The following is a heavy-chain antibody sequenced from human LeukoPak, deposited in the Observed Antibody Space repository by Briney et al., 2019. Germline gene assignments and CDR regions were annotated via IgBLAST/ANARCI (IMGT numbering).Heavy chain of an antibody. D-gene: IGHD2-2*01. V-gene: IGHV1-8*02. Sequence: ASVKDSCKASGYTFISYDINWARQATGQGLEWMGWMNPNGGNTGYAQKFQGRVTMTRNTSISTAYMELSSLRSEDTAVYYCAKLGLVVPAATYYYYYGMDVWGQGTTVTVSS. CDR3: AKLGLVVPAATYYYYYGMDV. CDR2: MNPNGGNT. CDR1: GYTFISYD. J-gene: IGHJ6*02.